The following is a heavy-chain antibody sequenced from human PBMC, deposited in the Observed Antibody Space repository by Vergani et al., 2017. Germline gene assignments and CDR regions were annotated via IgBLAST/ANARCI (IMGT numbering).Heavy chain of an antibody. CDR2: NNYVGRT. CDR3: ARGRGYNWYFDL. J-gene: IGHJ2*01. CDR1: VGSINPSSSF. Sequence: QLQLQESGPGLVKPSETLSLFCTVSVGSINPSSSFWGWIRQSPGKGLEWIGSNNYVGRTYYNPSLQSRATVFVDTSKNQFSLNLTSVPAADTAVYYCARGRGYNWYFDLWGRGTLVTVSS. D-gene: IGHD1-1*01. V-gene: IGHV4-39*01.